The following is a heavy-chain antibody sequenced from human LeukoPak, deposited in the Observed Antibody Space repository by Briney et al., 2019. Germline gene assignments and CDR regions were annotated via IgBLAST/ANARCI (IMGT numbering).Heavy chain of an antibody. Sequence: GESLKISCKGSGYNFTSYWICWVRQMPGKGLEWMGSIYPGDSDPRYSPSFQGQVIISADKSISTAYLQWSSLKASDTAMYYCVRLRYTYGYGDYWGQGTLVTVSS. V-gene: IGHV5-51*01. J-gene: IGHJ4*02. CDR2: IYPGDSDP. CDR3: VRLRYTYGYGDY. D-gene: IGHD5-18*01. CDR1: GYNFTSYW.